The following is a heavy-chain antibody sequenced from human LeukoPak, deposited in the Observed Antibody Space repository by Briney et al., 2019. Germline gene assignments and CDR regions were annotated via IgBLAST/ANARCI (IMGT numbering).Heavy chain of an antibody. D-gene: IGHD3-3*01. CDR2: INQDGSEK. J-gene: IGHJ4*02. V-gene: IGHV3-7*01. Sequence: PGGSLRLSCAASGFTVSSNYMSWVRQAPGKGLEWVANINQDGSEKSYVDSVKGRFTVSRDNAKNSLYLQMNSLRAEDTAVYYCARQFQTIFGVIEYYFDYWGQGTLVTVSS. CDR1: GFTVSSNY. CDR3: ARQFQTIFGVIEYYFDY.